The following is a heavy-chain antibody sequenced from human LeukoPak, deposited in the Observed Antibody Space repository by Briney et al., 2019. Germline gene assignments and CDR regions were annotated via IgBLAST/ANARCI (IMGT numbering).Heavy chain of an antibody. Sequence: SETLSLTCTVSGGSISSGGYYWSWIRQHPGKGLEWIGYIHYSGDTYYNPSLKSRVSISVDTSKNQFSLKLTSVTAADTAVYYCARDRRGDGYGPSYFDSWGQGTLVTVSS. V-gene: IGHV4-31*03. J-gene: IGHJ4*02. CDR1: GGSISSGGYY. D-gene: IGHD5-24*01. CDR3: ARDRRGDGYGPSYFDS. CDR2: IHYSGDT.